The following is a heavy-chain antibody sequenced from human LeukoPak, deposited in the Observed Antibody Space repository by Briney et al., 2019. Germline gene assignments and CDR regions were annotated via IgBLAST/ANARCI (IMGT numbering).Heavy chain of an antibody. Sequence: ASVKVSCKASGYTFTGYYMHWVRQAPGQGLEWMGRINPNSGGTNYAQKFQGRVTMTRDTSISTAYMELSRLRSDDTAVYCCARDKQIGVPAESGMDVWGQGTTVTVSS. CDR2: INPNSGGT. D-gene: IGHD2-2*01. V-gene: IGHV1-2*06. J-gene: IGHJ6*02. CDR3: ARDKQIGVPAESGMDV. CDR1: GYTFTGYY.